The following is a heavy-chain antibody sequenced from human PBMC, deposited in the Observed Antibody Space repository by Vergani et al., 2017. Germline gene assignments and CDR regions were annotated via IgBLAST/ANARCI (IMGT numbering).Heavy chain of an antibody. Sequence: EVQLVQSGAEVNKAGASLKISCKGSGYYFSTSWIGWVRQMPGKGLEWMGLIYHGDSDTRYSPSFQGQFTISVDKSINTAYLQWSRLKAADTAMYYCARHSAYSVTRGYQCIHHWGQGTLVIVSS. V-gene: IGHV5-51*01. CDR2: IYHGDSDT. CDR3: ARHSAYSVTRGYQCIHH. D-gene: IGHD4-17*01. CDR1: GYYFSTSW. J-gene: IGHJ1*01.